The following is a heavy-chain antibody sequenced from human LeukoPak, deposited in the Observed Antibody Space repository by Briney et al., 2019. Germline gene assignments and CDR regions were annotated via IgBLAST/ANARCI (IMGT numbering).Heavy chain of an antibody. D-gene: IGHD3-10*01. V-gene: IGHV1-3*01. J-gene: IGHJ6*04. CDR2: INAGNGNT. CDR3: ASGPYYGSGRSYYYGMDV. CDR1: GYTFTSYA. Sequence: ASVKVSCKASGYTFTSYAMHWVRQAPGQRLEWMGWINAGNGNTKYSQKFQGRVTITRDTSASTAYMELSSLRSEDTAVYYCASGPYYGSGRSYYYGMDVWGKGTTVTVSS.